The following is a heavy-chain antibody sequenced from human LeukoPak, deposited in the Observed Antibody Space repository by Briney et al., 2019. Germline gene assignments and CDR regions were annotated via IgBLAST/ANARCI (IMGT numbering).Heavy chain of an antibody. CDR1: GDSASSNSAA. D-gene: IGHD3-3*01. V-gene: IGHV6-1*01. CDR3: ARDPDYDFWSGYQYYFDY. CDR2: TYYRSKRYN. J-gene: IGHJ4*02. Sequence: SQTLSLTCAISGDSASSNSAAWNWTRQSPSRGLEWLGRTYYRSKRYNDYAVSVKSRITINPDTSKNQFSLQLNSVTPEDTAVYHCARDPDYDFWSGYQYYFDYWGQGTLVTVSS.